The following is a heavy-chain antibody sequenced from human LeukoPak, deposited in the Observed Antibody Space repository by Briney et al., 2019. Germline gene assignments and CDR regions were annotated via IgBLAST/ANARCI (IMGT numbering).Heavy chain of an antibody. CDR3: ARARVAQYSGPHYYYMDV. V-gene: IGHV4-59*01. D-gene: IGHD5-12*01. CDR2: IYYSGST. CDR1: GGSLTNYY. J-gene: IGHJ6*03. Sequence: SETLSLTCTVSGGSLTNYYWSWIRQPPGKGLEWIGYIYYSGSTNYNPSLKSRVTISVDTSKNQFSLKLSSVTAADTAVYYCARARVAQYSGPHYYYMDVWGKGTTVTISS.